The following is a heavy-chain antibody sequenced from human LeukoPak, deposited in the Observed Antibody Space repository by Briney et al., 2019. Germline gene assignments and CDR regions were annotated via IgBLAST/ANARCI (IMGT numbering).Heavy chain of an antibody. CDR3: ARDHFRSKIAAAGTTVDAYDI. V-gene: IGHV6-1*01. J-gene: IGHJ3*02. CDR2: IYYRSKWYN. Sequence: SQTLSLTCAISGDSVSSNSAAWNWIRQSPSRGLEWLGRIYYRSKWYNDYAVSVKSRITINPDTSKNQFSLQLNSVTPEDTAVYYCARDHFRSKIAAAGTTVDAYDIWGQGTMVTVSS. D-gene: IGHD6-13*01. CDR1: GDSVSSNSAA.